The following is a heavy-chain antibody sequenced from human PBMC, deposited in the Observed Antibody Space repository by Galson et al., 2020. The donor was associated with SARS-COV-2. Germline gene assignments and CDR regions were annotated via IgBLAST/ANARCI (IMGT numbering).Heavy chain of an antibody. CDR3: ARHAPVELIKQGFDH. CDR1: GGSISGYF. V-gene: IGHV4-59*08. CDR2: IHYSGAT. J-gene: IGHJ5*02. Sequence: SETLSLTCTVSGGSISGYFWSWIRQPPGSGLEWIGYIHYSGATKYNPSLKSRVTISVDTSKNQFSLRLTSVTASDTAIYYCARHAPVELIKQGFDHWGQGTLVTVSS. D-gene: IGHD3-10*01.